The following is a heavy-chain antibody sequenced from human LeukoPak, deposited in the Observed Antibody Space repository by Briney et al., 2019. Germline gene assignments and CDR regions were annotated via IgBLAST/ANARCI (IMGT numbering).Heavy chain of an antibody. CDR2: ISWNGGTI. D-gene: IGHD5-18*01. CDR3: ASNTGYSYGYFDY. V-gene: IGHV3-9*01. CDR1: GFAFDDYA. J-gene: IGHJ4*02. Sequence: GRSLRLSCAASGFAFDDYAMHWVRQAPGKGLEWVSGISWNGGTIGYADSVKGRFTISRDNAKNSLYLQMNSLRAEDTAVYYCASNTGYSYGYFDYWGQGTLVSVSS.